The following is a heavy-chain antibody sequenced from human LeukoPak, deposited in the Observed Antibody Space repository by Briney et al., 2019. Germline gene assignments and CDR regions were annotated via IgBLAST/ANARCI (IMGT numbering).Heavy chain of an antibody. CDR3: AGIAGSIDY. D-gene: IGHD1-26*01. J-gene: IGHJ4*02. CDR1: GYTCTNYG. V-gene: IGHV1-8*01. Sequence: ASVKVSCRASGYTCTNYGMYWVRQATGHVLEQMGEINRNSDTTDYAEKVQGRVTMSRDTSTSSPYMEMSSLRYDDTAVYYCAGIAGSIDYWGQGTLVTVS. CDR2: INRNSDTT.